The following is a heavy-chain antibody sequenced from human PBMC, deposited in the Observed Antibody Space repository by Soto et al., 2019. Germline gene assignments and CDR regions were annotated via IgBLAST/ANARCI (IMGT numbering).Heavy chain of an antibody. J-gene: IGHJ5*02. D-gene: IGHD2-2*01. CDR3: AKDPSSFYSQLDWFDP. V-gene: IGHV3-23*01. CDR2: ISGSGGST. CDR1: VFTFSSYA. Sequence: WWSLRLSCAASVFTFSSYAMSWFRQAPGKGLEWVSAISGSGGSTYYADSVKGRFTISRDNSKNTLYLQMNSLRAEDTAVYYCAKDPSSFYSQLDWFDPWGQGTLVTVSS.